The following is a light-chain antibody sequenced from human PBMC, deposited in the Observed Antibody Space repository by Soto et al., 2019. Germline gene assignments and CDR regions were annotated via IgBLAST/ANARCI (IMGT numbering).Light chain of an antibody. V-gene: IGKV3-20*01. CDR3: QHYANWPLT. CDR1: QSVNNNY. CDR2: DTS. Sequence: EIVLMQSPGTLSLSPGEGATLSCRASQSVNNNYLAWYQQRPGQAPTVLIFDTSRRATGVPDRFSGSGSGTDFTLRISRVEPDDFAVYYCQHYANWPLTFGGGTKIESK. J-gene: IGKJ4*01.